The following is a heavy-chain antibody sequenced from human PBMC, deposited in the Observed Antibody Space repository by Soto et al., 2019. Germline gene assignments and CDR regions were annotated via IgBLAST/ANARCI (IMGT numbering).Heavy chain of an antibody. CDR2: IKQDGSVI. CDR3: TGSAGWRLDF. V-gene: IGHV3-7*01. CDR1: QFTFSSYW. Sequence: EVQLVESGGGLVQPGGSLRLSCTASQFTFSSYWMNCVRQAPGKGLEWVAIIKQDGSVIHYVDSVRGRFTISRDNDQNSLYLQMNSLRAEDTAVYYCTGSAGWRLDFWGQGTLVTVSS. D-gene: IGHD6-19*01. J-gene: IGHJ4*02.